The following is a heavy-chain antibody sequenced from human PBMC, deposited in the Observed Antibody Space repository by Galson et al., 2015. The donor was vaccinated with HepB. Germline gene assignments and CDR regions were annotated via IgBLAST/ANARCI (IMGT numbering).Heavy chain of an antibody. CDR2: IYYSGST. D-gene: IGHD3-22*01. CDR3: ARGSDDGSGCYRMNLFDC. Sequence: SETLSLTCTVSGGSISGYYWSWIRQFPGKGLEWIGYIYYSGSTNSNPSLKSRLTISVDTSKNQLSLKLSSVTAADTAVYYCARGSDDGSGCYRMNLFDCWGQGTLVSVSS. CDR1: GGSISGYY. V-gene: IGHV4-59*01. J-gene: IGHJ4*02.